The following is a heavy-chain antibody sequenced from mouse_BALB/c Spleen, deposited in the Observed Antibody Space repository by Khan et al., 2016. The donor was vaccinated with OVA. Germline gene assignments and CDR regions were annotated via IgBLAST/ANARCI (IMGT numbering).Heavy chain of an antibody. V-gene: IGHV1S135*01. D-gene: IGHD2-2*01. Sequence: VQLQQSGPELMQPGTSVKISCKASGYSFTTYYIHWVMQSHGKSLEWIGYIDPFSGATTFNQTFKGKATLTVDKSSSTAYIHLSNLTSEDSAIYYLTRHGYVAWFTYWGQGTLVTVSA. CDR3: TRHGYVAWFTY. CDR2: IDPFSGAT. CDR1: GYSFTTYY. J-gene: IGHJ3*01.